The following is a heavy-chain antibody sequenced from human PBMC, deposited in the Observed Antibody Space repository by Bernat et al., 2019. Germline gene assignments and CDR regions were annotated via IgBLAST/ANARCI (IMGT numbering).Heavy chain of an antibody. CDR2: ISGSGGST. V-gene: IGHV3-23*01. Sequence: EVQLLESGGGLVQPGGSLRLSCAASGFTFSSYAMSWVRQAPGKGLEWVSAISGSGGSTYYADSVKGRFTISRDNSKNTLYLQMNSLRAKDTAVYYCAKDPYYYDSSGQDYWGQGTLVTVSS. CDR1: GFTFSSYA. D-gene: IGHD3-22*01. CDR3: AKDPYYYDSSGQDY. J-gene: IGHJ4*02.